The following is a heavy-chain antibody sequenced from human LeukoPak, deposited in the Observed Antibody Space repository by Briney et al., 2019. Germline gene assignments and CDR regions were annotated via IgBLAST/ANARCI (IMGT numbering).Heavy chain of an antibody. CDR1: GYSFTDYW. CDR3: ASPQAAYCGGDCYSP. V-gene: IGHV5-51*01. CDR2: IYPGNSDT. Sequence: GESLKIPCKASGYSFTDYWIGWVRQMPGKGLEWMGIIYPGNSDTGYSPSFQGQVTISVDKSITTAYLQWSSLKASDTAIYYCASPQAAYCGGDCYSPWGQGTKVTVSS. J-gene: IGHJ3*01. D-gene: IGHD2-21*02.